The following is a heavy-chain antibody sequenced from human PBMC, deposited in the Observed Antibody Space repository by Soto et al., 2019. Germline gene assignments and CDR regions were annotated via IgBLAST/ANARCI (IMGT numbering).Heavy chain of an antibody. D-gene: IGHD3-10*01. Sequence: ASVKVSCKASGGTFSRYAFSWVRQAPGQGLELMGGIVPIYGTRGFAQKFQGRLTITADEPTRTAYMELSSLRSEDTAVYYCARDLDYYGSGSHYYYGMGVWGQGITVTVSS. J-gene: IGHJ6*02. CDR3: ARDLDYYGSGSHYYYGMGV. V-gene: IGHV1-69*13. CDR1: GGTFSRYA. CDR2: IVPIYGTR.